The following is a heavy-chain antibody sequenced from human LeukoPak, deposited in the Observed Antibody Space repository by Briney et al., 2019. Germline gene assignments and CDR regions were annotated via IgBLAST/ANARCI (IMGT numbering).Heavy chain of an antibody. V-gene: IGHV1-24*01. CDR2: FDPEDGET. CDR3: AKEGVAGRHFDY. CDR1: GYTLTELS. J-gene: IGHJ4*02. Sequence: ASVKVSCKVSGYTLTELSMHWVRQAPGKGLEWMGGFDPEDGETIYAQKFQGRVTMTEDTSTDAAYMELSSLRSEDTAVYYCAKEGVAGRHFDYWGQGTLVTVSS. D-gene: IGHD1-14*01.